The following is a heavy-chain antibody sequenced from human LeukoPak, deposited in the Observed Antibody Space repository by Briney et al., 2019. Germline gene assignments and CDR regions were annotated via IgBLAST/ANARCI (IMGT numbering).Heavy chain of an antibody. CDR2: INTDGSST. CDR1: GFTFSSYW. J-gene: IGHJ1*01. Sequence: PGGSLRLSCAASGFTFSSYWMHWVRQAPGKGLVWVSRINTDGSSTSYADSVKGRFTSSRDNAKNTLYLQMNSLRAEDTAVYYCATYSSLNRREFQYWGQGTLLTVSS. V-gene: IGHV3-74*01. CDR3: ATYSSLNRREFQY. D-gene: IGHD3-22*01.